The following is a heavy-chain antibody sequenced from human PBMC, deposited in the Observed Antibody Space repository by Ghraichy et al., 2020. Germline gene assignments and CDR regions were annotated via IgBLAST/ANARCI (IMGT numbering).Heavy chain of an antibody. CDR1: GGSISSYY. V-gene: IGHV4-59*01. D-gene: IGHD3-10*01. CDR2: IYYTGST. Sequence: SETLSLTCTVSGGSISSYYWSWIRQPPGKGLEWIAYIYYTGSTNYNPSLKSRVTISVDTSKNQFSLKLSSVTAADTAVYYCARDYHYYGSGSYPDNWFDPWGQGTLVTVSS. CDR3: ARDYHYYGSGSYPDNWFDP. J-gene: IGHJ5*02.